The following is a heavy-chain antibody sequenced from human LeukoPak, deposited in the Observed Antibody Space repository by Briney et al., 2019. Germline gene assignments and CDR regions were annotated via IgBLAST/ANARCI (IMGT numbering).Heavy chain of an antibody. Sequence: SETLSLTCAVYGGSFSGYYWSWIRQPPGKGLEWIGEINHSGSTNYNPSLKSRVTISVDTSKNQFSLKLSSVTAADTAVYYCAGVRVLLWFGRSYGMDVWGQGTTVTVSS. V-gene: IGHV4-34*01. CDR1: GGSFSGYY. CDR2: INHSGST. J-gene: IGHJ6*02. CDR3: AGVRVLLWFGRSYGMDV. D-gene: IGHD3-10*01.